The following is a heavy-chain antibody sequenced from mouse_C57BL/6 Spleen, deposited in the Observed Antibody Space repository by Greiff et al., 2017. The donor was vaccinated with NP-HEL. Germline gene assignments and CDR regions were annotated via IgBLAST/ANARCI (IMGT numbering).Heavy chain of an antibody. Sequence: EVQLQQSGPELVKPGASVKIPCKASGYTFTDYNMDWVKQSHGKSLEWIGDINPNNGGTIYNQKFKGKATLTVDKSSSTAYMELRSLTSEDTAVYYCARYYYGSSWDYFDYWGQGTTLTVSS. CDR1: GYTFTDYN. V-gene: IGHV1-18*01. CDR2: INPNNGGT. J-gene: IGHJ2*01. D-gene: IGHD1-1*01. CDR3: ARYYYGSSWDYFDY.